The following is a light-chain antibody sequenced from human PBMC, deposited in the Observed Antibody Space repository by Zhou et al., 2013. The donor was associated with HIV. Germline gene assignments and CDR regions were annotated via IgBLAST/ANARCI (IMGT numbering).Light chain of an antibody. V-gene: IGKV3-20*01. CDR1: HFINNRY. CDR3: QQYGTSPLT. Sequence: EVVLTQSPGTLSLFAGDSATLSCRTSHFINNRYLAWYQQKPGQPPRFLIYGASNRATGISDRFSGSGSGTDFSLTISRLEPEDSAVYYCQQYGTSPLTFGGGTKVGDQT. CDR2: GAS. J-gene: IGKJ4*01.